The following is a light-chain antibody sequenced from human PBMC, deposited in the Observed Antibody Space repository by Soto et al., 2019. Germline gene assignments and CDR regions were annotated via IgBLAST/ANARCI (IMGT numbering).Light chain of an antibody. V-gene: IGLV2-8*01. J-gene: IGLJ2*01. CDR3: SSYAGRNILV. CDR1: SSDVGGYDY. CDR2: DVI. Sequence: QSVLTQPPSASGSPGQSVTISCTGTSSDVGGYDYVSWYQQHPGKAPKLMIYDVIKRPSGVPDRFSGSKSANTASLTVSGLQAEDEADYFCSSYAGRNILVFGAGTKLTVL.